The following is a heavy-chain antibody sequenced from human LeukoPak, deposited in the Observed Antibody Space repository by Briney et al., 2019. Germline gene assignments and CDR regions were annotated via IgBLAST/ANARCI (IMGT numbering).Heavy chain of an antibody. D-gene: IGHD6-19*01. CDR3: ARAGRYSSGGYGRNWFDP. CDR2: MNPNSGNT. CDR1: GYTFTSYD. Sequence: ASVKVSCKASGYTFTSYDINWVRQATGQGLEWMGWMNPNSGNTGYAQKFQGRVTMTRNTSISTAYMELSSLRSEDTAVYYCARAGRYSSGGYGRNWFDPWGQGTLVTVSS. J-gene: IGHJ5*02. V-gene: IGHV1-8*01.